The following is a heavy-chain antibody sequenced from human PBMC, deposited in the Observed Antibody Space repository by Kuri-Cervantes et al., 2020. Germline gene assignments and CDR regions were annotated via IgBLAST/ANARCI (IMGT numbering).Heavy chain of an antibody. Sequence: GGSLRLSCAASGFTFSSYSMNWVRQAPGKGLEWVSSISSSSSYIYYADSVKGRFTISRDNAKNSLYLQMNSLRAEDTAVYFCAREASRSVLGGLDYRGQGTLVTVSS. D-gene: IGHD5/OR15-5a*01. CDR2: ISSSSSYI. V-gene: IGHV3-21*01. J-gene: IGHJ4*02. CDR1: GFTFSSYS. CDR3: AREASRSVLGGLDY.